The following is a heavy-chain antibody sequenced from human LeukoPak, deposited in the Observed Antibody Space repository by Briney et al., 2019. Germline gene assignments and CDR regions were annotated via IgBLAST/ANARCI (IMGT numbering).Heavy chain of an antibody. J-gene: IGHJ4*02. Sequence: ASVKVSCKASGYTFTDYYIHWVRQAPGRGLEWMGWINPNSGGTNYAQNFQGRVTMTRDTSISTAYMEVSRLRSDDTAVYYCAREMGSYSSGWYPDYWGQGTLVTVSS. CDR2: INPNSGGT. V-gene: IGHV1-2*02. CDR1: GYTFTDYY. CDR3: AREMGSYSSGWYPDY. D-gene: IGHD6-19*01.